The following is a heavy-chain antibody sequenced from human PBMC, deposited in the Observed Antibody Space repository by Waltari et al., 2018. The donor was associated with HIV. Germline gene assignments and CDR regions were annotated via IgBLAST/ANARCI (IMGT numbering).Heavy chain of an antibody. D-gene: IGHD5-12*01. Sequence: LMASGGGLVKPGGSLKRSCAASGFTFSADYLRWVLQAPGKVLEWVSSVNTAGATSHYADCVTGRFTISRDNSKYSLFLQMNYVRAEAMAVYYRARSRFIGYDFPTHFDSWVQGTLVTVSS. CDR3: ARSRFIGYDFPTHFDS. J-gene: IGHJ4*02. V-gene: IGHV3-11*01. CDR1: GFTFSADY. CDR2: VNTAGATS.